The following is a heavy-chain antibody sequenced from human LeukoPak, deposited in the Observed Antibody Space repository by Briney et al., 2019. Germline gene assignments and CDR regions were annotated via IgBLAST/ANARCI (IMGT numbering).Heavy chain of an antibody. J-gene: IGHJ6*02. CDR1: GFTFDDYA. V-gene: IGHV3-9*01. CDR3: ARGYSSGWYGYGMDV. Sequence: GGSLRLSCAASGFTFDDYAMHWVRQAPGKGLEWVSGISWNSGSIGYADSVKGRFTISRDNAENSLYLQMNSLRAEDTALYYCARGYSSGWYGYGMDVWGQGTTVTVSS. CDR2: ISWNSGSI. D-gene: IGHD6-19*01.